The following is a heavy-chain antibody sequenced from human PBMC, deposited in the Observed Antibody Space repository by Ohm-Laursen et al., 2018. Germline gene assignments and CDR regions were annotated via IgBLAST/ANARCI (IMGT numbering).Heavy chain of an antibody. CDR2: ISSASTTI. CDR3: ARDRKNGDSGYGMDV. D-gene: IGHD4-17*01. Sequence: SLRLSCKASGFTFSSYHINWVRQAPGKGLEWVSFISSASTTIYYADSVKGRFTISRDNAKNTVYMQMDSLRAEDRAVYYCARDRKNGDSGYGMDVWGHGTTVTVSS. J-gene: IGHJ6*02. CDR1: GFTFSSYH. V-gene: IGHV3-48*01.